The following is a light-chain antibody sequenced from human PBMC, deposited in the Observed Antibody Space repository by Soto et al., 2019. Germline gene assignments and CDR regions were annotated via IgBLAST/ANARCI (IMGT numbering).Light chain of an antibody. CDR2: DAS. J-gene: IGKJ1*01. Sequence: EIVLTQSPDTLSLSPGERANLSCRASQSVSSYLSWYQQKPGQAPRLLIYDASNRATGIPARFSGSGSGPDFTLTISSLEPEDVAVYYCQQQSNWPPTCTFGKGTKVEI. V-gene: IGKV3-11*01. CDR3: QQQSNWPPTCT. CDR1: QSVSSY.